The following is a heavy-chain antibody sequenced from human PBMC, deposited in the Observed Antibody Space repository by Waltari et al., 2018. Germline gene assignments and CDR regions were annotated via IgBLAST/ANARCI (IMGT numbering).Heavy chain of an antibody. D-gene: IGHD2-15*01. J-gene: IGHJ5*02. CDR3: ARIGGNADH. V-gene: IGHV1-2*06. CDR2: IKPYSGGS. Sequence: QVQLVQSGTEVKKPGASVKISCKTSGYSFTGYHIHWVRKAPGKVLEWMGRIKPYSGGSNFAQNFQGRVSMTRDTSINTAYMEVRGLRSDDTAVYYCARIGGNADHWGQGTLVTVSS. CDR1: GYSFTGYH.